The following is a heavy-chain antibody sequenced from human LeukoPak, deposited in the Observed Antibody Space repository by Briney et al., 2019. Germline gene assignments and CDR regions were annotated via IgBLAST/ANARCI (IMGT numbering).Heavy chain of an antibody. Sequence: SETLSLTCTISAASISSSSHHWGWIRQSPGKGLEWIGSIYYGQTIYYNPSLNSRVTISVVTSKNQFSLKLSSVTAADTAVYYCARGYSSGWFHYYYYYYGMDVWGQGTTVTVSS. J-gene: IGHJ6*02. V-gene: IGHV4-39*01. D-gene: IGHD6-19*01. CDR3: ARGYSSGWFHYYYYYYGMDV. CDR2: IYYGQTI. CDR1: AASISSSSHH.